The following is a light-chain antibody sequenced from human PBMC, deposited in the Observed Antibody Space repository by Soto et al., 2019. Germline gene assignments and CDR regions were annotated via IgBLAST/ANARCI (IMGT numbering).Light chain of an antibody. V-gene: IGKV1-9*01. Sequence: IQLTQSPSSLSASVGDRVTITCRASQGITSSLAWYQQKPGKAPKLLIFAPSTLQSGVPSRFSGSGSGTDFTLSISSLQPEDFGSYYCQQLNSYPMTFGQGTRLEIK. J-gene: IGKJ5*01. CDR3: QQLNSYPMT. CDR2: APS. CDR1: QGITSS.